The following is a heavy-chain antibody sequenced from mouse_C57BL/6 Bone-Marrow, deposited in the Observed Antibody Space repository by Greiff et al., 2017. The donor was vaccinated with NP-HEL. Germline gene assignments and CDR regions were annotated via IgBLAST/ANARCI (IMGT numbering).Heavy chain of an antibody. CDR3: AGNGDYFGSSYGYFDV. CDR1: GYTFTEYT. V-gene: IGHV1-62-2*01. D-gene: IGHD1-1*01. CDR2: FYPGSGSI. Sequence: QVQLQQSGAELVKPGASVKLSCKASGYTFTEYTIHWVKQRPGQGLEWIGWFYPGSGSIKYNEKFKDKATLTVDKSSSTVYMDLSSLTSEDSAVYFYAGNGDYFGSSYGYFDVWGRGTAVSVTS. J-gene: IGHJ1*03.